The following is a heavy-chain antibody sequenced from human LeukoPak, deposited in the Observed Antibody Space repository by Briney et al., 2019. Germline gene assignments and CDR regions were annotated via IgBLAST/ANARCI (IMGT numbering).Heavy chain of an antibody. V-gene: IGHV4-30-4*07. CDR2: IYYTGST. CDR3: ARNEIAVDAFDI. CDR1: GGSISSGGYS. J-gene: IGHJ3*02. Sequence: SQTLSLTCAVSGGSISSGGYSWSWIRQPPGKGLEWIGYIYYTGSTNYNPSLKSRVTISVDRSKNQFSLKLSSVTAADTAVYYCARNEIAVDAFDIWGQGTMVTVSS.